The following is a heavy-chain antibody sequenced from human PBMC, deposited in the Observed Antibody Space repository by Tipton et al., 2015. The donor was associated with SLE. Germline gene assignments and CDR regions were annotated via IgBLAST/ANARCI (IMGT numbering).Heavy chain of an antibody. Sequence: GSLRLSCAASGFTFSYYTLHWVRQAPGKGLEWVSAISATGGTTYYADSVKGRFTISRDNSKNTLYLQMNSLRAEDTAVYYCAKDRSYSYYGGEDWGQGTLVTVSS. CDR3: AKDRSYSYYGGED. V-gene: IGHV3-23*01. J-gene: IGHJ4*02. CDR2: ISATGGTT. D-gene: IGHD4-11*01. CDR1: GFTFSYYT.